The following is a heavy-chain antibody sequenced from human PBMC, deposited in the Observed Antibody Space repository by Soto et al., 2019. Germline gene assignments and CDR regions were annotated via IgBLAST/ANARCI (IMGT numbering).Heavy chain of an antibody. CDR3: ARGPITTVVTH. CDR1: GGSISSGGYS. CDR2: IYHSGST. V-gene: IGHV4-30-2*01. D-gene: IGHD4-17*01. J-gene: IGHJ4*02. Sequence: SETLSLTCAVSGGSISSGGYSWSWIRQPPGKGLGWIGYIYHSGSTYYNPSLKSRVTISVDRSKNQFSLKLSSVTAADTAVYYCARGPITTVVTHWGQGTLVTVSS.